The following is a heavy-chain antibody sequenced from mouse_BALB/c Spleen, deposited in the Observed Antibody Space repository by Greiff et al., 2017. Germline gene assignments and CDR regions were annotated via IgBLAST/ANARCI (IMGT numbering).Heavy chain of an antibody. J-gene: IGHJ1*01. Sequence: QVQLQQSGAELVRPGTSVKVSCKASGYAFTNYLIEWVKQRPGQGLEWIGVINPGSGGTNYNEKFKGKATLTADKSSSTAYMQLSSLTSDDSAVYYCARERTVGGYFDVWGAGTTVTVSS. CDR1: GYAFTNYL. CDR2: INPGSGGT. D-gene: IGHD1-1*01. CDR3: ARERTVGGYFDV. V-gene: IGHV1-54*01.